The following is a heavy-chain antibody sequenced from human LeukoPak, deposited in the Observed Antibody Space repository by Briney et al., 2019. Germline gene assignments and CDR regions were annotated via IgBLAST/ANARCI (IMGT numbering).Heavy chain of an antibody. V-gene: IGHV3-7*01. CDR1: GFTFSSYW. CDR2: IKQDGSEK. CDR3: ARDPYSGNYGTYYYYYMDV. J-gene: IGHJ6*03. Sequence: PGGSLRLSCAASGFTFSSYWMSGVRQAPGKGLEGVANIKQDGSEKYYVDSVKGRFTISRDNAKNSLYLQMDSLGPEDTAVYYCARDPYSGNYGTYYYYYMDVWGKGTTVTISS. D-gene: IGHD1-26*01.